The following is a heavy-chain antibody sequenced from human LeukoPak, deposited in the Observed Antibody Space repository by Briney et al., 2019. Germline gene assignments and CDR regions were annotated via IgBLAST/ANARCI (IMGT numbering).Heavy chain of an antibody. D-gene: IGHD2-2*02. V-gene: IGHV1-18*01. Sequence: ASVKVSCKPSDYTFTSYSVGWVRQAPGQGLEWMGWVRSYSTDTNYAQRFQGRVTMTVDTATSTAYMEVRSLRSDDTAVYYCARMAYCSSTSCYTVYYYYYGMDVWGQGTTVTVSS. CDR2: VRSYSTDT. CDR1: DYTFTSYS. CDR3: ARMAYCSSTSCYTVYYYYYGMDV. J-gene: IGHJ6*02.